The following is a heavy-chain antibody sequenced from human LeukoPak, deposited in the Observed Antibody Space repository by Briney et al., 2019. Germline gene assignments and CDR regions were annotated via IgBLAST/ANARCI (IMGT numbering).Heavy chain of an antibody. V-gene: IGHV4-34*01. J-gene: IGHJ5*02. Sequence: SETLSLTCAVYGGSFSGYYWSWIRQPPGKGLEWIGGINHSGSTNYNPSLKSRVTISVDTSKNQFSLKLSSVTAADTAVYYCARGGGGVRERWLQYNWFDPWGQGTLVTVSS. CDR3: ARGGGGVRERWLQYNWFDP. CDR2: INHSGST. D-gene: IGHD5-24*01. CDR1: GGSFSGYY.